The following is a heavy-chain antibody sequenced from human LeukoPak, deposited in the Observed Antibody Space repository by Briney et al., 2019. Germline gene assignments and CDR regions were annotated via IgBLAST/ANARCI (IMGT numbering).Heavy chain of an antibody. CDR3: AKDLFQLNIVVVVAAPGVLQH. V-gene: IGHV3-23*01. CDR1: GFTFSSYA. Sequence: GGSLRLSCAASGFTFSSYAMSWVRQAPGKGLEWVSAISGSGGSTYYADSVKGRFTISRDNSKNTLYLQMNSLRAEDTAVYYCAKDLFQLNIVVVVAAPGVLQHWGQGTLVTVSS. J-gene: IGHJ1*01. D-gene: IGHD2-15*01. CDR2: ISGSGGST.